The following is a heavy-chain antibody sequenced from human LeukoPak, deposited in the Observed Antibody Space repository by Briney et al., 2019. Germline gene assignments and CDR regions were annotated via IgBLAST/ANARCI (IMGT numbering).Heavy chain of an antibody. J-gene: IGHJ4*02. Sequence: GGSLRLSCAASGFTFSSYAMHWVRQAPGKGLEWVAVISYDGSNKYYADSVKGRFTISSDNSKNTLYLQMNSLRAEDTAVYYCARAEDIVVVVAATYWGQGTLVTVSS. D-gene: IGHD2-15*01. CDR1: GFTFSSYA. CDR2: ISYDGSNK. CDR3: ARAEDIVVVVAATY. V-gene: IGHV3-30*04.